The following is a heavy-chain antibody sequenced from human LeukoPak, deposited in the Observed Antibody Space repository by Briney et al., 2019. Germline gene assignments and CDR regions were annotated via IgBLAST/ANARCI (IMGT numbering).Heavy chain of an antibody. Sequence: GGPLRLPRSPSGRHFDDYAMHGLGPPPRKDREGVSVISADGTIIYYGESMKGRFSISRDNSKNSLSLRMHLLITHGPAFFYFGPCPGHCSGGYCYSPRHFVFWGQGTLVTVSS. CDR1: GRHFDDYA. CDR3: GPCPGHCSGGYCYSPRHFVF. D-gene: IGHD2-15*01. V-gene: IGHV3-43*02. J-gene: IGHJ4*02. CDR2: ISADGTII.